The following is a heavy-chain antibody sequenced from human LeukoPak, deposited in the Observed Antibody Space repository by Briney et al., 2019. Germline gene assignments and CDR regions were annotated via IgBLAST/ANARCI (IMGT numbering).Heavy chain of an antibody. CDR2: IIPIFGTA. CDR1: GGTLSSYA. D-gene: IGHD1-26*01. Sequence: GASVKVSCKASGGTLSSYAISWVRQAPGQGLEWMGGIIPIFGTANYAQKFQGRVTITADESTSTAYMELSSLRSGDTAVYYCARGYSGSSWTEDYWGQGTLVTVSS. J-gene: IGHJ4*02. CDR3: ARGYSGSSWTEDY. V-gene: IGHV1-69*13.